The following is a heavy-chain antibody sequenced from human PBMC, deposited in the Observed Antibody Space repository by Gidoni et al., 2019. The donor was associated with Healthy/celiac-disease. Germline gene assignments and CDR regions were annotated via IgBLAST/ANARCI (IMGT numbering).Heavy chain of an antibody. V-gene: IGHV3-23*01. CDR3: AKSPYDSSERFDP. CDR1: GVTSSSYA. Sequence: EVQLLEDGGGLGQPRGSLRLFWAPLGVTSSSYAMRRVRQAPGKGLEWVSAISWRGGSTYYADSVKGRFTISRDNSKNTLYLQMDSLRAEDTAVYYCAKSPYDSSERFDPWGQGTLVTVSS. CDR2: ISWRGGST. D-gene: IGHD3-22*01. J-gene: IGHJ5*02.